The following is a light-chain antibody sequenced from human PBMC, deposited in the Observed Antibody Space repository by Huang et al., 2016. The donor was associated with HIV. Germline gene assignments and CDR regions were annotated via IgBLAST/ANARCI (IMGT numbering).Light chain of an antibody. J-gene: IGKJ5*01. CDR1: PSVSSY. CDR2: DAS. Sequence: EIVLTQSPATLSLSPGERATLSCRASPSVSSYLAWYQQKPGQAPRHLIDDASNRATGIPARFSGSGSGTDFTLTISSLEPEDFAVYYCQQRSNWRTFGQGTRLEIK. V-gene: IGKV3-11*01. CDR3: QQRSNWRT.